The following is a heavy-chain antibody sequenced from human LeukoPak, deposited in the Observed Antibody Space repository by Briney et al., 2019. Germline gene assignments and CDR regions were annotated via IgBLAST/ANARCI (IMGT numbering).Heavy chain of an antibody. CDR1: GFGFSNYW. V-gene: IGHV3-7*03. D-gene: IGHD6-19*01. Sequence: GGSLRLSCLGSGFGFSNYWMTWLRQAPGEGLEWVANIKEDGSVIYYADSVKGRFTISRDNSKNTLYLQMNSLRAEDTAVYYCAKGIYSSGWSYFDYWGHGTLVTVSS. CDR2: IKEDGSVI. J-gene: IGHJ4*01. CDR3: AKGIYSSGWSYFDY.